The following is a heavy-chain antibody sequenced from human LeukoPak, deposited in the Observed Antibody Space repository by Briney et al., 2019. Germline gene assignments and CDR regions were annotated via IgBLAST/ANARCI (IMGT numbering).Heavy chain of an antibody. V-gene: IGHV5-10-1*01. CDR2: IDPSDSYT. CDR1: GYSFTSYW. J-gene: IGHJ6*04. D-gene: IGHD2-2*01. Sequence: NRGESLKTSCKGSGYSFTSYWISWVRQMPGKGLEWMGRIDPSDSYTNYSPSLQGHVTISADKSISTAYLQWSSLKASDTAMYYCARHLDSAGAVPADYGMDVWGKGTTVTVSS. CDR3: ARHLDSAGAVPADYGMDV.